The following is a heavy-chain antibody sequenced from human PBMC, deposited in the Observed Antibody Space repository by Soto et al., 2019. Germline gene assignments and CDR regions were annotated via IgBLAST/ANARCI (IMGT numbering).Heavy chain of an antibody. CDR2: ISAYNGNT. V-gene: IGHV1-18*01. D-gene: IGHD5-18*01. J-gene: IGHJ6*02. Sequence: QVQLVQTRAEVKKPGASVKVSCKASGYTFTSYGISWVRQAPGQGLEWMGWISAYNGNTNYAQKLQGRVTMTTDTSTSTAYMELRSLRSDDTAVYYCARDGVDTATGYYYGMDVWGQGTTVTVSS. CDR1: GYTFTSYG. CDR3: ARDGVDTATGYYYGMDV.